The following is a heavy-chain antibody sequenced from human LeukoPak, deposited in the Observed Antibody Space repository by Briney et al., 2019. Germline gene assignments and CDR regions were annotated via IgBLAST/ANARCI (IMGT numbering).Heavy chain of an antibody. CDR3: ARGDWNYAYFDY. CDR1: GFTFSSYS. D-gene: IGHD1-7*01. V-gene: IGHV3-21*01. Sequence: GGSLRLSCAASGFTFSSYSMNWVRQAPGKGREWVSFISSSSSYIYYADSLKGRFTISRDNAKNSLYLQMNSLRAEDTAVYYCARGDWNYAYFDYWGQGTLVTVSS. J-gene: IGHJ4*02. CDR2: ISSSSSYI.